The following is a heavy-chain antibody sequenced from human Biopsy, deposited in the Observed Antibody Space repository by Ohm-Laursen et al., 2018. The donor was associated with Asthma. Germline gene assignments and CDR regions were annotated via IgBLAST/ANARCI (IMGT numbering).Heavy chain of an antibody. CDR2: ISWNSGRI. D-gene: IGHD4-17*01. Sequence: SLRLSCTASGFTFSTYGMHWIRQAPGKGLEWVSGISWNSGRIGYADSVKGRFTISRDNAKNSLYLQMNSLRPEDTALYYCAKDGVTTVTTTAFDMWGQGTMVTVAS. CDR1: GFTFSTYG. J-gene: IGHJ3*02. V-gene: IGHV3-9*01. CDR3: AKDGVTTVTTTAFDM.